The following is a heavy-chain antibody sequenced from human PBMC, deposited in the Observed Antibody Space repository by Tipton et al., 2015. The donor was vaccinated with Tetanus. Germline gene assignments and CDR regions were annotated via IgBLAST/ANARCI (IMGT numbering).Heavy chain of an antibody. CDR1: GFTFSRYA. CDR3: ARDVNVDTTLVTPRVGAPWEQGGGRFFGSFDC. CDR2: ISGSGGNT. J-gene: IGHJ4*02. D-gene: IGHD5-18*01. V-gene: IGHV3-23*01. Sequence: SLRLSCAASGFTFSRYAMSWVRQSPGKGLEWVSGISGSGGNTHYTDSVKGRFTIYRDNSKNQLYLQMNSVRAEDTAKYYCARDVNVDTTLVTPRVGAPWEQGGGRFFGSFDCWGQGILVTVSS.